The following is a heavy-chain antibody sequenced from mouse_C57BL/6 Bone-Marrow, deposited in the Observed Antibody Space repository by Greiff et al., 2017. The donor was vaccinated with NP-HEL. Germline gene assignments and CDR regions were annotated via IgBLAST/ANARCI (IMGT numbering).Heavy chain of an antibody. V-gene: IGHV14-1*01. CDR3: TTRVTTIVAPFDY. CDR1: GFNIKDYY. CDR2: IDPEDGDT. J-gene: IGHJ2*01. Sequence: EVQLQQSGAELVRPGASVKLSCTASGFNIKDYYMNWVKQRPEQGLEWIGRIDPEDGDTEYAPKFQGKATMTADTSSNTAYLQLSSLTSEDTAVYYCTTRVTTIVAPFDYWGQGTTLTVSS. D-gene: IGHD1-1*01.